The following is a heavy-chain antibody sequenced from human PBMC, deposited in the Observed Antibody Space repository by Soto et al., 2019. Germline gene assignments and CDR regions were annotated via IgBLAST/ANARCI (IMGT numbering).Heavy chain of an antibody. V-gene: IGHV4-31*03. J-gene: IGHJ4*02. CDR2: IYYSGST. Sequence: SETLSLTCTVSGGSISSGGYYWSWIRQHPGKGLEWIGYIYYSGSTYYNPSLKSRVTISVDTSKNQFSLKLSSVTAADTAVYYCARVVALGYCSSTSCSTYFDYWGQGTLVTVSS. CDR3: ARVVALGYCSSTSCSTYFDY. D-gene: IGHD2-2*01. CDR1: GGSISSGGYY.